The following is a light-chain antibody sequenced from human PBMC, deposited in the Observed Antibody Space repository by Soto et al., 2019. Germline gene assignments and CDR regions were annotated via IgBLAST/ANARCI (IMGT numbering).Light chain of an antibody. CDR1: QGISNY. V-gene: IGKV1-27*01. CDR2: AAS. J-gene: IGKJ1*01. CDR3: QKYNSAPRT. Sequence: DIQMTQSPSSLSASVGDRVTITCRASQGISNYIAWYQQKPGKVPKVLIYAASTLQSGVPSRFSGSGSGTDFTLTISSLQPEDVATYYCQKYNSAPRTFAQGTRVEIK.